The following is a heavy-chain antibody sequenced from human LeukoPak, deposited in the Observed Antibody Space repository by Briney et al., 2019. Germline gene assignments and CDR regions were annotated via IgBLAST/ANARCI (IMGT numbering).Heavy chain of an antibody. V-gene: IGHV4-59*01. CDR3: ARGVVVVANAPAWFDP. J-gene: IGHJ5*02. CDR2: VVLSWRA. CDR1: GDSISSDY. D-gene: IGHD2-15*01. Sequence: PSETLSLTCSVSGDSISSDYLNWIRQPPGKGLEGMGYVVLSWRANYNPSFKRRVTMPVDPSKRQFSLKLTSVTAADTAVYFCARGVVVVANAPAWFDPWGQGTLV.